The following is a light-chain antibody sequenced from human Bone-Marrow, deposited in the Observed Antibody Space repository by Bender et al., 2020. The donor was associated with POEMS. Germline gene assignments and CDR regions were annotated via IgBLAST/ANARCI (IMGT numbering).Light chain of an antibody. V-gene: IGLV3-25*03. CDR1: ALSKQY. Sequence: SYEVKQPPSVSVSPGQTARITCSGEALSKQYAYWYQQKPGLAPVVVIYRDTERPSGIPERFSGSTSGTTVTLTISAVQAEDEADYYCQSSDVGGSDVVFGGGTKLTVL. CDR3: QSSDVGGSDVV. CDR2: RDT. J-gene: IGLJ2*01.